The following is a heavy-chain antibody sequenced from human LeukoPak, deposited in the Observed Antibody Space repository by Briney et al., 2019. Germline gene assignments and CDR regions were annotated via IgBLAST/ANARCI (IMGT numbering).Heavy chain of an antibody. CDR3: ARGKSSGWYPYYYYYYGMDV. CDR2: INPNSGGT. J-gene: IGHJ6*02. CDR1: GYTFTGYY. D-gene: IGHD6-19*01. V-gene: IGHV1-2*02. Sequence: ASVKVSCKASGYTFTGYYMHWVRQAPGQGLEWMGWINPNSGGTNYAQKFQGRVTMTRDTSISTAYMEPSRLRSDDTAVYYCARGKSSGWYPYYYYYYGMDVWGQGTTVTVSS.